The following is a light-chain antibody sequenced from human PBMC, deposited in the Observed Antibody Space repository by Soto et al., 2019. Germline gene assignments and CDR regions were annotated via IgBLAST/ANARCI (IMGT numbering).Light chain of an antibody. CDR1: QSVNSNY. J-gene: IGKJ4*01. CDR3: QQYGSSPLT. V-gene: IGKV3-20*01. Sequence: DIVLTQSPGTLSLSPGERATLSCRASQSVNSNYLAWYQQKPGQAPRLLIYGASRRATGFPARFSGSGSGTDFTLTISRLEPEDFAVYYCQQYGSSPLTFGGGTKVDIK. CDR2: GAS.